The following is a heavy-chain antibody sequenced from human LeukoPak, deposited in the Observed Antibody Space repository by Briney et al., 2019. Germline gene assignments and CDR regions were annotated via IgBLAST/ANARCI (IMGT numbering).Heavy chain of an antibody. V-gene: IGHV4-59*12. CDR2: IYYSGST. CDR1: GGSISSYY. D-gene: IGHD3-3*01. Sequence: PSETLSLTCTVSGGSISSYYWSWIRQPPGKGLEWIGYIYYSGSTYYNPSLKSRVTISVDTSKNQFSLKLSSVTAADTAVYYCAKDAGGGPNYDFWTTYYMDVWGKGTTVTVSS. CDR3: AKDAGGGPNYDFWTTYYMDV. J-gene: IGHJ6*03.